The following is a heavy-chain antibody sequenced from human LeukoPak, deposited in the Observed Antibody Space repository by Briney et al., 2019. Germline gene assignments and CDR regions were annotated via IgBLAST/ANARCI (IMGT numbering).Heavy chain of an antibody. D-gene: IGHD6-19*01. J-gene: IGHJ4*02. CDR3: ARVLAVAGTPFYY. CDR2: IYYSGST. CDR1: GWSLSSYY. Sequence: KSSETLSLTCAVYGWSLSSYYWSWIRQPPGKGLEWIGYIYYSGSTHYNPSLKSRAAISVDTSKNHFSLKLSSVTAADTAVYYCARVLAVAGTPFYYWGQGTLVTVSS. V-gene: IGHV4-59*01.